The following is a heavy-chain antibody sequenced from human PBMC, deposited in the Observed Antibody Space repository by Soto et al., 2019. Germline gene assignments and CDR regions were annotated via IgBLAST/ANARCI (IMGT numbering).Heavy chain of an antibody. J-gene: IGHJ4*02. CDR1: GYTFTSYD. Sequence: ASVKVSCKASGYTFTSYDINWVRQATGQGLEWMGWMNPNSGNTGYAQKFQGRVTMTRNTSIGTAYMELSSLRSEDTAVYYCASGRIVGARGASGYWGQGTLGAVAS. D-gene: IGHD1-26*01. CDR3: ASGRIVGARGASGY. CDR2: MNPNSGNT. V-gene: IGHV1-8*01.